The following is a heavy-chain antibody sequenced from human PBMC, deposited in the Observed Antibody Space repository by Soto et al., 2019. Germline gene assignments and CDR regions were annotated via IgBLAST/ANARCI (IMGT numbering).Heavy chain of an antibody. J-gene: IGHJ6*02. CDR3: ARDLRYSSGWGSYYYYGMDV. D-gene: IGHD6-19*01. CDR1: GFTFSSYW. Sequence: PGGSPRLSCAASGFTFSSYWMSWVRQAPGKGLEWVANIKQDGSEKYYVDSVKGRFTISRDNAKNSLYLKMNSLRAEDTAVYYCARDLRYSSGWGSYYYYGMDVWGQGTTVTVSS. V-gene: IGHV3-7*03. CDR2: IKQDGSEK.